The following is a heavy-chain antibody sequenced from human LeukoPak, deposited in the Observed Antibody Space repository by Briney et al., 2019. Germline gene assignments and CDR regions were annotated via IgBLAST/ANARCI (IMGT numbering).Heavy chain of an antibody. CDR3: ARGRELRYFDWLLYPFDY. D-gene: IGHD3-9*01. Sequence: SETLSLTCTVSGGSISSSSYYWGWIRQPPGKGLGWIGSIYYSGSTYYNPSLKSRVTISVDTSKNQFSLKLSSVTAADTAVYYCARGRELRYFDWLLYPFDYWGQGTLVTVSS. CDR1: GGSISSSSYY. V-gene: IGHV4-39*01. CDR2: IYYSGST. J-gene: IGHJ4*02.